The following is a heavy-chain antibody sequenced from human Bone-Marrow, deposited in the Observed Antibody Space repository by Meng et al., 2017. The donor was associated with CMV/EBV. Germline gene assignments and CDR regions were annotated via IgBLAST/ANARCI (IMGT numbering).Heavy chain of an antibody. Sequence: KVSGYTFSDYYMHWVQQAPGKGLEWMGLVDPEDGETIYAEKFQGRVTITADTSTDTAYMELSSLRSEDTATYYCAASKYAIAPRQDYWGHGTLVTVSS. D-gene: IGHD6-6*01. V-gene: IGHV1-69-2*01. J-gene: IGHJ4*01. CDR3: AASKYAIAPRQDY. CDR2: VDPEDGET. CDR1: GYTFSDYY.